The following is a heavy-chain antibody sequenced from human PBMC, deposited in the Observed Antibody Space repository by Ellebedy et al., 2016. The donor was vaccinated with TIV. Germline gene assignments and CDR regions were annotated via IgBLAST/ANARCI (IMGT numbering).Heavy chain of an antibody. CDR3: ARTVVAANNWFDP. D-gene: IGHD2-15*01. CDR2: IYTSGST. V-gene: IGHV4-4*07. J-gene: IGHJ5*02. Sequence: MPSETLSLTCTVSGGSISSYYWSWIRQPAGKGLEWIGRIYTSGSTNYNPSLKRRVTMSVDTSQNQFSLKLSSVTAADTAVYYCARTVVAANNWFDPWGQGTLVTVSS. CDR1: GGSISSYY.